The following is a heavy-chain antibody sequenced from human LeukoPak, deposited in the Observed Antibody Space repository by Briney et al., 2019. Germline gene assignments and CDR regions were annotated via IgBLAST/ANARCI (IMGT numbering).Heavy chain of an antibody. D-gene: IGHD7-27*01. CDR3: ARREISHWGSSYYYGMDV. Sequence: KPSETLSLTCTVSGGSISSSSYYWGWIRQPPGKGLEWIGSIYYSGSTYYNPSLKSRVTISVDTSKNQFSLKLSSVTAADTAVYYCARREISHWGSSYYYGMDVWGQGTTVTVSS. CDR1: GGSISSSSYY. J-gene: IGHJ6*02. CDR2: IYYSGST. V-gene: IGHV4-39*01.